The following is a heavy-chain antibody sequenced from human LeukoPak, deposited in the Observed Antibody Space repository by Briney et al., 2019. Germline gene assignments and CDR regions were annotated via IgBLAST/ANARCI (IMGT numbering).Heavy chain of an antibody. CDR2: FDPEDGGT. CDR3: ATDLKGAGIFDY. V-gene: IGHV1-24*01. Sequence: ASVKVSCKVSGYTLTELSMHWVRQAPGKGLEWMGGFDPEDGGTIYAQKFQGRVTMTEDTSTDTAYMELSSLRSEDTAVYYCATDLKGAGIFDYWGQGTLVTVSS. D-gene: IGHD6-13*01. CDR1: GYTLTELS. J-gene: IGHJ4*02.